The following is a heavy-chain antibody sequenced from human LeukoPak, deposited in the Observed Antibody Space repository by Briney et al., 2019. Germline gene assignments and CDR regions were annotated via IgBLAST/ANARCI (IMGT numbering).Heavy chain of an antibody. V-gene: IGHV4-59*01. CDR2: IYYSGST. J-gene: IGHJ5*02. CDR3: ARIYSGHWFDP. CDR1: GGSISSYY. D-gene: IGHD5-12*01. Sequence: PSETLSLTCTVSGGSISSYYWNWIRQPPGKGLEWIGHIYYSGSTNYNPSLRSRVTISVDTSKNQFSLKLSSVTAADTAVYYCARIYSGHWFDPWGQGTLVTVSS.